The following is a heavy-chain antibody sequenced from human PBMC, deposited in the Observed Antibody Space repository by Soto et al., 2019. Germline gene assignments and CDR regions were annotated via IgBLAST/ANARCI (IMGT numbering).Heavy chain of an antibody. CDR2: IWYDGSNT. D-gene: IGHD7-27*01. CDR1: GFTSSSFG. CDR3: VRDLLGSGGHFDY. J-gene: IGHJ4*02. V-gene: IGHV3-33*08. Sequence: GGSLRLSCAASGFTSSSFGMHWVRQAPGKGLEWVAHIWYDGSNTYYADSVKGRFTISRDNSRNTLYLQMNSLRAEDTAVYHCVRDLLGSGGHFDYWGQGTLVTVSS.